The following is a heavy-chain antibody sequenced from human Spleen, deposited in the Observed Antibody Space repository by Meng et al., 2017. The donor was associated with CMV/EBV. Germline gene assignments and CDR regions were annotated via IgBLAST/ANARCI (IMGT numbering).Heavy chain of an antibody. CDR1: GFTFSTYA. V-gene: IGHV3-30*04. J-gene: IGHJ4*02. CDR3: AVRYESLDH. CDR2: ISYDGSNK. Sequence: GGSLRLSCAASGFTFSTYAMHWVRQAPGKGLEWVAVISYDGSNKYYADSVKGRFTISRDNSKSTLYLQMNSLRAEDTAVYYCAVRYESLDHWGQGTLVTVSS. D-gene: IGHD2-15*01.